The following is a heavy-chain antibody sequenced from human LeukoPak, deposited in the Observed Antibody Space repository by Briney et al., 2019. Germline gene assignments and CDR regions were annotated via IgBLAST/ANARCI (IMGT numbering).Heavy chain of an antibody. CDR2: INPSGGST. Sequence: GASVKVSCKASGYTFTSYYMHWVRQAPGQGLEWMGIINPSGGSTSYAQKFQGRVTMTRDTSTSTDYTELSSLRSEDTAVYYCARGPAAGTDMQHWGQGTLVTVSS. J-gene: IGHJ1*01. CDR3: ARGPAAGTDMQH. V-gene: IGHV1-46*01. D-gene: IGHD6-13*01. CDR1: GYTFTSYY.